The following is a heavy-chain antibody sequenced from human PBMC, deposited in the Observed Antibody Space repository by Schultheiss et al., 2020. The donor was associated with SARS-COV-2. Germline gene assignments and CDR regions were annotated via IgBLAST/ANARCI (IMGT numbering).Heavy chain of an antibody. J-gene: IGHJ4*02. V-gene: IGHV3-49*03. D-gene: IGHD3-22*01. CDR3: TGASKWFILYYFDY. CDR1: GFTFGDYA. CDR2: IRSKAYGGTT. Sequence: GGSLRLSCTASGFTFGDYAMSWFRQAPGKGLEWVGFIRSKAYGGTTEYAASVKGRFTISRDDSKNTLYLQMNSLKTEDTAVYYCTGASKWFILYYFDYWGQGTLVTVSS.